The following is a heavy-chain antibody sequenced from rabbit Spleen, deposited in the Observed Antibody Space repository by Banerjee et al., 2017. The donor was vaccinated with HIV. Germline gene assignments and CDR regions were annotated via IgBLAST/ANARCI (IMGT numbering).Heavy chain of an antibody. D-gene: IGHD6-1*01. CDR1: GFSSSTSNY. V-gene: IGHV1S40*01. Sequence: QSLEESGGDLVKPGASRTPTGTASGFSSSTSNYMGWVGRAPGKGLEWIACIYAGSSGTTWYASWAKGRFTISKTSSTTVTLQMTSLTAADTATYFCARLGHADYPYAYGLKLWGPGTLVTVS. J-gene: IGHJ4*01. CDR3: ARLGHADYPYAYGLKL. CDR2: IYAGSSGTT.